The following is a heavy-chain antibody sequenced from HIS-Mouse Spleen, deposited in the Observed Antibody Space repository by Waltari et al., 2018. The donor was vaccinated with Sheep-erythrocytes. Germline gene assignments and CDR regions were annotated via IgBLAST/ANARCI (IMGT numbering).Heavy chain of an antibody. CDR3: ARDRLGIFGY. D-gene: IGHD7-27*01. CDR1: GGSISSGGYY. V-gene: IGHV4-31*03. Sequence: QVQLQESGPGLVKPSQTLSLTCTVSGGSISSGGYYWSWIRQHPGKGLEWIGYIYYSWSTYSNPSLKGRVTISVDTSKNQFSLKLSSVTAADTAVYYCARDRLGIFGYWGQGTLVTVSS. CDR2: IYYSWST. J-gene: IGHJ4*02.